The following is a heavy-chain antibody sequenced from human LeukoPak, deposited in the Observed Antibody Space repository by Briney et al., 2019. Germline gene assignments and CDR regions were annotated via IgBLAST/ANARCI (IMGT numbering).Heavy chain of an antibody. Sequence: SVKVSCKASGGTFSSHTISWVRQAPGQGLEWMGRIIPILGIANYAQKFQGRVTITADKSTSTAYMELSSLRSEDTAVYYCARVSYDSSGYYPYYFDYWGQGTLVTVSS. CDR1: GGTFSSHT. V-gene: IGHV1-69*02. D-gene: IGHD3-22*01. CDR2: IIPILGIA. CDR3: ARVSYDSSGYYPYYFDY. J-gene: IGHJ4*02.